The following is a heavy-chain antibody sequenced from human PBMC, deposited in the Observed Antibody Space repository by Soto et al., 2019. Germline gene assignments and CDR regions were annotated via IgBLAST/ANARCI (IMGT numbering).Heavy chain of an antibody. D-gene: IGHD2-15*01. CDR1: GFTFSNAW. CDR3: TTGGAYYYYYGMDV. Sequence: GGSLRLSCAASGFTFSNAWMNWVRQAPGKGLEWVGRIKSKTDGGATDYAAPGKGRFTISRADSKNKLYLQMNSLKTEDTAVYYCTTGGAYYYYYGMDVWGQGTTVTVSS. J-gene: IGHJ6*02. CDR2: IKSKTDGGAT. V-gene: IGHV3-15*07.